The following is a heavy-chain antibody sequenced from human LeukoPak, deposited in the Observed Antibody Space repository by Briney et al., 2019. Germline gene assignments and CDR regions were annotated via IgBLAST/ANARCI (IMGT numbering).Heavy chain of an antibody. V-gene: IGHV3-7*01. Sequence: GGSLRLSCVASDFTFDLYWMTWVRQAPGKGLEWLANILPDGSQKYYVDSVKGRFTLSRDNPENSLYLQINNLRAEDTAVYYCGRLAHNAWYAIDFWGQGTLVTVSS. D-gene: IGHD2-8*01. CDR2: ILPDGSQK. CDR1: DFTFDLYW. J-gene: IGHJ4*02. CDR3: GRLAHNAWYAIDF.